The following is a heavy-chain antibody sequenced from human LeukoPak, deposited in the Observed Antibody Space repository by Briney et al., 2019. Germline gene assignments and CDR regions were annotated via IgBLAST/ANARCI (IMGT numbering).Heavy chain of an antibody. CDR3: ARDPPRQYYYDERFDP. CDR2: INPNSGGT. Sequence: ASVKVSCKASGYTFTGYYMHWVRQAPGQGLEWMGRINPNSGGTNYAQKFQGRVTMTRGTSISTAYMELSRLRSDDTAVYYCARDPPRQYYYDERFDPWGQGTLVTVSS. CDR1: GYTFTGYY. J-gene: IGHJ5*02. V-gene: IGHV1-2*06. D-gene: IGHD3-22*01.